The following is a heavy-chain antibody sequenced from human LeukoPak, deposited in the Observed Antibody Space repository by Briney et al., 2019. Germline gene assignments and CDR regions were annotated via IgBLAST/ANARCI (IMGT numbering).Heavy chain of an antibody. J-gene: IGHJ3*02. Sequence: QPGGFLKLSCASSGFTFSGSAMHWVRQASGKGLEWVGRIRSKANSYATAYAASVKGRFTISRDDSKNTAYLQMNSLKTEDTAVYYCTRLLSHRSGAFDIWGQGTMVTVSS. CDR2: IRSKANSYAT. CDR3: TRLLSHRSGAFDI. D-gene: IGHD3-16*02. V-gene: IGHV3-73*01. CDR1: GFTFSGSA.